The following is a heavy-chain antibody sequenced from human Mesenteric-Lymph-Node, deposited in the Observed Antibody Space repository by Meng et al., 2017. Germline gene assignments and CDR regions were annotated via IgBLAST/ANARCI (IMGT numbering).Heavy chain of an antibody. CDR3: AKDHSTSSSRGRLDY. Sequence: GESLKISCAASGFTFSSYAMSWVRQAPGKGLEWVSAISGSGGSTYYADSVRGRFTISRDNSKNALYMQRNSLRAEDTAVYYCAKDHSTSSSRGRLDYWGQGTLVTVSS. D-gene: IGHD2-2*01. CDR2: ISGSGGST. CDR1: GFTFSSYA. V-gene: IGHV3-23*01. J-gene: IGHJ4*02.